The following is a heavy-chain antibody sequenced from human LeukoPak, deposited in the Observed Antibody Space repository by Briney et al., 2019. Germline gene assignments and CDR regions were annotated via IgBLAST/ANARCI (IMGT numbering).Heavy chain of an antibody. CDR1: GYTFTSYD. Sequence: ASVKVSCKASGYTFTSYDINWVRQATGQGLEWMGWMNPNSGNTGYAQKFQGRVTMTRNTSISTAYMELSSLRSEDTAVYYCAGGRPYYYDSSGYLDAFDIWGQGTMVTVSS. J-gene: IGHJ3*02. D-gene: IGHD3-22*01. CDR2: MNPNSGNT. V-gene: IGHV1-8*01. CDR3: AGGRPYYYDSSGYLDAFDI.